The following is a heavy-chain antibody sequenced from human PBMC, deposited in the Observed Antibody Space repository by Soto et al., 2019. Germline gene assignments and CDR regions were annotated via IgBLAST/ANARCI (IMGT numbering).Heavy chain of an antibody. J-gene: IGHJ4*02. Sequence: PGESLKISCKASGYSFTSYWIAWVRQMPGKGLEWMGIIYPGDSDTRYSPSFQGQVTISADKSISTAFLQWDSLKASDTAMYYCARRDVDDYSRHFDYWGQGTPVNVSS. CDR3: ARRDVDDYSRHFDY. D-gene: IGHD4-4*01. CDR1: GYSFTSYW. V-gene: IGHV5-51*01. CDR2: IYPGDSDT.